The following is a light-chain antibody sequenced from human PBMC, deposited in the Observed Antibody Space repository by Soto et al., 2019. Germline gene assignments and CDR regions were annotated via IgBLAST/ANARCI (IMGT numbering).Light chain of an antibody. CDR3: QQHNGWPLT. Sequence: EIVMTQSPATLSVFPGERATLSCRASQSVNNYLAWYQQKPGQAPRLLIYGVSTRATGIPARFSGSGSGTDFTLAISILQSEDSAVYYCQQHNGWPLTFGAGTKVEIK. CDR2: GVS. J-gene: IGKJ4*02. CDR1: QSVNNY. V-gene: IGKV3-15*01.